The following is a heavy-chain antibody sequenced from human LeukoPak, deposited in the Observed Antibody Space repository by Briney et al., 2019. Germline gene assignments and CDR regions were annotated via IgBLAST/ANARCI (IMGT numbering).Heavy chain of an antibody. D-gene: IGHD3-3*01. CDR1: GFTLTDYY. CDR3: ARDVMYYDFWSGYYYYFDY. Sequence: GSLRLSCAASGFTLTDYYMTWIRQPPGKGLEWIGYIYYSGSTNYNPSLKGRVTISVDTSKNQFSLKLSSVTAADTAVYYCARDVMYYDFWSGYYYYFDYWGQGTLVTVSS. V-gene: IGHV4-59*12. J-gene: IGHJ4*02. CDR2: IYYSGST.